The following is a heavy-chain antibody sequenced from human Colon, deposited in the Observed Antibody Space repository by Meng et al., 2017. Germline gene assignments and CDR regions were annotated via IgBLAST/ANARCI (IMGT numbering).Heavy chain of an antibody. J-gene: IGHJ4*02. CDR2: IHPSGST. Sequence: QGHLRQVGAVVLNPSATLSLTCAVFGGSFSDYYLTWIRQPPGKGLEWVGEIHPSGSTYYSPSLQSRVTITLDTSKNQFSLTLSSMTAADTAVYFCARGVDWAKSGNFWDQGTLVTVSS. CDR3: ARGVDWAKSGNF. D-gene: IGHD3-9*01. V-gene: IGHV4-34*01. CDR1: GGSFSDYY.